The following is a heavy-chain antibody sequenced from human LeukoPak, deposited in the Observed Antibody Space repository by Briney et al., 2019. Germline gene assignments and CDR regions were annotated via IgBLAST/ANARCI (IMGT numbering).Heavy chain of an antibody. CDR1: GGSISSSSYY. CDR3: ARVSYDFWSGSGYFDY. J-gene: IGHJ4*02. D-gene: IGHD3-3*01. Sequence: KASETLSLTCTVSGGSISSSSYYWGWIRQPPGKGLEWIGSIYYSGTTYYNPSLKSRVTISVDRSKNQFSLKLSSVTAADTAVYYCARVSYDFWSGSGYFDYWGQGTLVTVSS. CDR2: IYYSGTT. V-gene: IGHV4-39*01.